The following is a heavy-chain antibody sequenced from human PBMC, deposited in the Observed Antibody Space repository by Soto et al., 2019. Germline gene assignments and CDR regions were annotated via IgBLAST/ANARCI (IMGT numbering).Heavy chain of an antibody. CDR2: IYSGGST. CDR1: GFTVSSNY. CDR3: AREGWLRPYYFDY. D-gene: IGHD5-12*01. Sequence: GGSLRLSCAASGFTVSSNYMSWVRQAPGKGLEWVSVIYSGGSTYYADSVKGRFTISRDNSKNTLYLQMNSLRAEDTAVYYCAREGWLRPYYFDYWGQGTLVTVSS. V-gene: IGHV3-66*01. J-gene: IGHJ4*02.